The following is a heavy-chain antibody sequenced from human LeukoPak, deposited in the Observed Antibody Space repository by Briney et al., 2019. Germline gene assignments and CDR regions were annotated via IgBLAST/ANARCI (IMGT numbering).Heavy chain of an antibody. CDR2: ISGSSIYI. J-gene: IGHJ3*02. V-gene: IGHV3-21*01. CDR3: AYLHSGSFGFDI. Sequence: MAGGSLRLSCAAAGFTFSSYSMSWVRQDPGKGPEWVSSISGSSIYIYYADSVKSRFSISRDNSKNTLYMQMNSLRAEDTAVYYCAYLHSGSFGFDIWGQGTMVTVSS. D-gene: IGHD3-16*01. CDR1: GFTFSSYS.